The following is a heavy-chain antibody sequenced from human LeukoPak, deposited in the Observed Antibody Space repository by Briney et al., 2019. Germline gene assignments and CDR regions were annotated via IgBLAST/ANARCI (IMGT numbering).Heavy chain of an antibody. V-gene: IGHV3-66*01. D-gene: IGHD6-6*01. Sequence: PGWSLTLSCAASGFIVSSNYLIWVRQAPPKGLDWVSIIYIVGSTYYAHSVKGRFTISRDNSKNTLYLQMNSLRAEDTAVYYFAIRQSISWAFDTWGQGTMVTVSS. J-gene: IGHJ3*02. CDR3: AIRQSISWAFDT. CDR2: IYIVGST. CDR1: GFIVSSNY.